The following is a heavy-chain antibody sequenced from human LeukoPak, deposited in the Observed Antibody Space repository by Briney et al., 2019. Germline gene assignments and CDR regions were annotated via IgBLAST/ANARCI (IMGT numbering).Heavy chain of an antibody. D-gene: IGHD4-17*01. CDR2: ISSDASSK. CDR3: ARDPYGAYYFDY. CDR1: GFIFTNYW. J-gene: IGHJ4*02. V-gene: IGHV3-30*03. Sequence: GGSLRLSCTASGFIFTNYWMTWVRLAPGRGLEWVAVISSDASSKYYSDSVKGRFTISRDNSKKTMFLEMTSLRSEDTAVYYCARDPYGAYYFDYWGQGTLVTVSS.